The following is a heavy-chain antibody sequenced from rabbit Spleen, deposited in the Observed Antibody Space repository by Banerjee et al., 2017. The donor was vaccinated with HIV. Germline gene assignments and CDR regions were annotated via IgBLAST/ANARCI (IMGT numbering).Heavy chain of an antibody. J-gene: IGHJ4*01. CDR3: ARAGGAGYGYAFHL. Sequence: QEQLEESGGGLVKPGGTLTLTCTASGFIFNSYYYMCWVRQAPGKGMEWIACIYTSNSDTYYASWARGRFTISKTSSTTVTLQMTSLTAADTATYFCARAGGAGYGYAFHLWGQGTLVTVS. CDR1: GFIFNSYYY. CDR2: IYTSNSDT. D-gene: IGHD6-1*01. V-gene: IGHV1S45*01.